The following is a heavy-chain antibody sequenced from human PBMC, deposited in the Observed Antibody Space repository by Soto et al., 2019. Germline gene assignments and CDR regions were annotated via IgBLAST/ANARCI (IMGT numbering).Heavy chain of an antibody. V-gene: IGHV3-74*01. J-gene: IGHJ5*02. CDR3: VSEVNSDDNSHSRGWFDP. Sequence: EVQLVESGGGLVQPGGSLRLSCATSGFTFSPYWMHWVRQAPGMGLMWVSRINHDGSDTIYADSVRGRFIVSRDNAQNTVYLQMNSLTVEDTAVYYYVSEVNSDDNSHSRGWFDPWGHGALVTVSS. CDR2: INHDGSDT. CDR1: GFTFSPYW. D-gene: IGHD3-22*01.